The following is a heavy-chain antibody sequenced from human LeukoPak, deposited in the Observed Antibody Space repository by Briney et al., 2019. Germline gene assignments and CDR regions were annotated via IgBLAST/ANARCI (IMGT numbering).Heavy chain of an antibody. CDR1: GYTFTGYY. Sequence: ASVTVSRKASGYTFTGYYMHWVRQAPGQGLEWMGWINPNSGGTNYAQKFQGRVTMTTDTSTSTAYMELRSLRSDDTAVYYCARDSDSSGYYFDSWGQGTLVTVSS. CDR2: INPNSGGT. J-gene: IGHJ4*02. D-gene: IGHD3-22*01. V-gene: IGHV1-2*02. CDR3: ARDSDSSGYYFDS.